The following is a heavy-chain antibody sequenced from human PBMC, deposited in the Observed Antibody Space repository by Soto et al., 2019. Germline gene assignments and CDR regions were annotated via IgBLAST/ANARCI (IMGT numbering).Heavy chain of an antibody. J-gene: IGHJ4*02. D-gene: IGHD1-26*01. Sequence: ASVNVSCKASGYTFTSYYMHWVRQAPGQGLEWMGIINPSGGSTSYAQKFQGRVTMTRDTSTSTVYMELSSLRSEDTAVYYCARDGIRPKDFDYWGQGTLVTVSS. CDR3: ARDGIRPKDFDY. CDR1: GYTFTSYY. V-gene: IGHV1-46*01. CDR2: INPSGGST.